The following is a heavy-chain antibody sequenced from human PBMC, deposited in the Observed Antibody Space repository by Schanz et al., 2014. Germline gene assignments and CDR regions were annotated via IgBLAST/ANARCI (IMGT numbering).Heavy chain of an antibody. CDR3: ARVHHYDPSGWGYFDY. D-gene: IGHD3-22*01. J-gene: IGHJ4*02. Sequence: QLVGSGGGLIQPGGSLRLSCTASGFAFSDYAMSWFRQAPGKGLEWVSDISSGSSYANYADSVKDRFTVSRDNSKNTVYLQMNRLRAEDTAVYYCARVHHYDPSGWGYFDYWGQGALVTVSA. CDR1: GFAFSDYA. CDR2: ISSGSSYA. V-gene: IGHV3-11*06.